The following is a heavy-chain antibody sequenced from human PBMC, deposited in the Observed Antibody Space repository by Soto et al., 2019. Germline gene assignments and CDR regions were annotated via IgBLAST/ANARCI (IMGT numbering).Heavy chain of an antibody. V-gene: IGHV3-30*18. CDR3: AKLCGAPGMPPDY. J-gene: IGHJ4*02. CDR1: GFSFSSYG. D-gene: IGHD2-21*01. Sequence: QVQLVESGGGVVQPGRSLTLSCAASGFSFSSYGMPWVRQAPGKGLEWVAVVAKDGGAKFYKDSVMGRFTISRDNSKNALYLQMSSLRPEDTAVYYCAKLCGAPGMPPDYWGQGTLVTVSS. CDR2: VAKDGGAK.